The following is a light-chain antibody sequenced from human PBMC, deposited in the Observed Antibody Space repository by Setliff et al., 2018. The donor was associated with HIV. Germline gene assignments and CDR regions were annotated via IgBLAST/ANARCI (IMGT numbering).Light chain of an antibody. CDR3: SSYGSGDTLL. CDR2: DVT. V-gene: IGLV2-14*03. CDR1: SSDVGGYDY. Sequence: QSALTQPASVSGSPGQSITISCTGSSSDVGGYDYVSWYQQHPDKAPKLMIFDVTDRPSGVSNRFSGSKSGNTASLTISGLQAEDEAHYYCSSYGSGDTLLFGAGTKVT. J-gene: IGLJ2*01.